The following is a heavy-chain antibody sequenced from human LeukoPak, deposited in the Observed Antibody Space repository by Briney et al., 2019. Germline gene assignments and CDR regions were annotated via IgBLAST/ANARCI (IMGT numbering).Heavy chain of an antibody. V-gene: IGHV4-38-2*01. J-gene: IGHJ3*02. CDR3: AKAGPSGRFVGAFDI. CDR1: GYSISSGYY. D-gene: IGHD1-26*01. Sequence: SETLSLTCAVSGYSISSGYYWGWIRQPPGKGLEWIGSIYHSGSTYYNPSLKSRVTISVDTSKNQFSLKLSSVTAADTAVYYCAKAGPSGRFVGAFDIWGQGTMVTVSS. CDR2: IYHSGST.